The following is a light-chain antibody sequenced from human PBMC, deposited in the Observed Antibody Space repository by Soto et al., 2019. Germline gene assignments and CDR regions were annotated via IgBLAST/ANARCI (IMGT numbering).Light chain of an antibody. CDR3: QQYAKWPLT. J-gene: IGKJ4*01. CDR2: RAS. V-gene: IGKV3-15*01. Sequence: EVVMTQSPATLSVSPGERTSLSCRASQSVGXNLGWYQQKPGQAPRLLIYRASTRATGIPARFSGSGSGTEFTLTISSLQSEDIAVYYCQQYAKWPLTFGGGTKVEIK. CDR1: QSVGXN.